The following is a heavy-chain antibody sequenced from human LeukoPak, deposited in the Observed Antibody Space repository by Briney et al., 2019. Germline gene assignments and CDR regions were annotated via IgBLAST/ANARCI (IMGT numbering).Heavy chain of an antibody. CDR3: ARVGTTTGYYFDY. Sequence: SVKVSCKASGGTFSSYAISRVRQAPGQGLEWMGGIIPIFGTANYAQKFQGRVTITADESTSTAYMELSSLRSEDTAVYYCARVGTTTGYYFDYWGQGTLVTVSS. CDR2: IIPIFGTA. V-gene: IGHV1-69*13. J-gene: IGHJ4*02. CDR1: GGTFSSYA. D-gene: IGHD1-7*01.